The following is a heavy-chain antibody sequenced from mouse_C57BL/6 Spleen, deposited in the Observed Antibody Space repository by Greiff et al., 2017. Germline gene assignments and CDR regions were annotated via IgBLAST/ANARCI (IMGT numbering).Heavy chain of an antibody. D-gene: IGHD1-1*01. J-gene: IGHJ2*01. Sequence: VQLQQSGPELVKPGASVKISCKASGYTFTDYYMNWVKQSHGKSLDWIGDINPNNGGTSYNQKFKGKATLTVDKSSSTAYMELRSLTSEDSAVYYCARGYGSSSYYFDYWGQGTTLTVSS. CDR3: ARGYGSSSYYFDY. CDR1: GYTFTDYY. CDR2: INPNNGGT. V-gene: IGHV1-26*01.